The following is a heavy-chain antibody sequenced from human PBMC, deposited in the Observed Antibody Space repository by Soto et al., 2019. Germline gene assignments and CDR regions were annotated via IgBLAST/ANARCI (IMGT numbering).Heavy chain of an antibody. CDR2: IYYSGST. D-gene: IGHD3-10*01. Sequence: SEALSLTCTVSGGSISSYYRSWIRQPPGKGLEWIGYIYYSGSTNYNPYLKSRVTISVDTSKNQFSLKLSSVTAADTAVYYGAREGSEYYGSGSPGWDAFDIWGQGTMVTVSS. J-gene: IGHJ3*02. V-gene: IGHV4-59*01. CDR1: GGSISSYY. CDR3: AREGSEYYGSGSPGWDAFDI.